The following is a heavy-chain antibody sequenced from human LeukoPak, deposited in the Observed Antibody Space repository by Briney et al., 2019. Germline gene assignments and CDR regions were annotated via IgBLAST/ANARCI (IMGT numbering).Heavy chain of an antibody. CDR1: GGSISSYY. J-gene: IGHJ3*02. CDR2: IKNSGNT. Sequence: PSETLSLTCSVSGGSISSYYWSWIRQPAGKGLEWIGRIKNSGNTNYNPSLESRVTLSLDTSKNQFSLNLSSVTAADTAVYYCAREGSSSGWRPFDIRGQGTVVTVSS. CDR3: AREGSSSGWRPFDI. D-gene: IGHD6-19*01. V-gene: IGHV4-4*07.